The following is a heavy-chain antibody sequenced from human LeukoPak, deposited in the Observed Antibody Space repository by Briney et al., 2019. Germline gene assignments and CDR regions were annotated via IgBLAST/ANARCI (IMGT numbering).Heavy chain of an antibody. Sequence: KPGESLKISCKGSGYSFTNYWIGWVRQMPGKGLEWMGIIYPGDSDTRYSPSFQGQVTISVDKSISTAYLQWSSLKASDTAMYYCASPQGGYNSSGPSWGYWGQGTLVTVSS. CDR2: IYPGDSDT. D-gene: IGHD3-22*01. V-gene: IGHV5-51*01. CDR1: GYSFTNYW. CDR3: ASPQGGYNSSGPSWGY. J-gene: IGHJ4*02.